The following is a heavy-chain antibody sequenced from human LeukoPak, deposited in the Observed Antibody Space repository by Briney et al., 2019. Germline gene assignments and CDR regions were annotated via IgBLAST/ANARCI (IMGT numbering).Heavy chain of an antibody. J-gene: IGHJ3*02. CDR1: GFTFSSYG. V-gene: IGHV3-30*18. CDR2: ISYDGSNK. Sequence: GGSLRLSCAASGFTFSSYGMHWVRQAAGKGLEWVAVISYDGSNKYYADSVKGRFTISRDNSKNTLYLQMNSLRAEDTAVYYCAKDLSEDAFDIWGQGTMVTVSS. CDR3: AKDLSEDAFDI.